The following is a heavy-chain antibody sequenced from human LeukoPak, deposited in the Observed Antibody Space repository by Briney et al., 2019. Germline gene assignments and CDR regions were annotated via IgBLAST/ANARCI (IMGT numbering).Heavy chain of an antibody. CDR1: GFTFSSYE. CDR3: ARDSSSWYFDY. J-gene: IGHJ4*02. CDR2: ISSSGSTI. Sequence: PGGSLRLSCAASGFTFSSYEMHWVRQAPGKGLEWVSYISSSGSTIYYADSVKGRFTISRGNAKNSLYLQMNSLRAEDTAVYYCARDSSSWYFDYWGQGNLVTVSS. D-gene: IGHD6-13*01. V-gene: IGHV3-48*03.